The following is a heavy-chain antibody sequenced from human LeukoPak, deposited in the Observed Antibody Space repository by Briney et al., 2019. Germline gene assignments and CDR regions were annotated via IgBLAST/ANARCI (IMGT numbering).Heavy chain of an antibody. CDR3: ATPYCGTFSCLDVFDI. Sequence: SETLSLTCTVSGVSISSDKYYWSWIRQRPGKGLEWIGYMYYSGSTSYNPSLKSRVSISLGTPKNQFSLKLTSVTAADTAVYYCATPYCGTFSCLDVFDIWGQGTMVTVSS. J-gene: IGHJ3*02. D-gene: IGHD2-21*01. CDR1: GVSISSDKYY. CDR2: MYYSGST. V-gene: IGHV4-31*03.